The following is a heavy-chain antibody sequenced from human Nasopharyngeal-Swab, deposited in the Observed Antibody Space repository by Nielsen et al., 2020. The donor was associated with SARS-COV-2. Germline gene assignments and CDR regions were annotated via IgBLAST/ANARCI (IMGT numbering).Heavy chain of an antibody. J-gene: IGHJ4*02. CDR3: AKDMAITMLRGVIAY. Sequence: GESLKISCAASGFTFSSYGMHWVRQAPGKGLEWVAIISYDGSNKYYADSLKGRFTISRDNSKNTLYPQMNSLRAEDTAVYYCAKDMAITMLRGVIAYWGQGTLVTVSS. CDR1: GFTFSSYG. D-gene: IGHD3-10*01. V-gene: IGHV3-30*18. CDR2: ISYDGSNK.